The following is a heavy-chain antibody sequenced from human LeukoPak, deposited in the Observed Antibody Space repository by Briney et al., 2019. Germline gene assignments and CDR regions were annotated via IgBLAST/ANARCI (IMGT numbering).Heavy chain of an antibody. V-gene: IGHV1-46*01. CDR2: INPSGGST. Sequence: ASVKVSCKASGYTFTSYYMHWVRQAPGQGLEWMGIINPSGGSTSYAQKFQGRVTMTRDMSTSTVYMELSSLRSEDTAVYYCAKAEAGDSSPSEGYDYWGQGTLVTVSS. CDR1: GYTFTSYY. CDR3: AKAEAGDSSPSEGYDY. D-gene: IGHD6-13*01. J-gene: IGHJ4*02.